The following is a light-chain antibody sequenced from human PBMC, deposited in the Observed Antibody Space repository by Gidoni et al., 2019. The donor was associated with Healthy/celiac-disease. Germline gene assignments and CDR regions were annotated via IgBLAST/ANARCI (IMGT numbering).Light chain of an antibody. CDR3: QQYYSTPLT. CDR1: QSVLYSSNNKNY. J-gene: IGKJ4*01. V-gene: IGKV4-1*01. CDR2: WAS. Sequence: DIVMTQSPVSLDVSLGERATINCKSSQSVLYSSNNKNYLAWYQQKPGQPPKLLIYWASTRESGVPDRFSGSGSGTDFTLTISSLQAEDVAVYYCQQYYSTPLTFGGGTKVEIK.